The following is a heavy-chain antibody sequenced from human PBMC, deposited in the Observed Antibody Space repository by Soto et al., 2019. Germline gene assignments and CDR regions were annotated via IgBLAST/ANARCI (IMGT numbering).Heavy chain of an antibody. CDR3: ARFWPDYYDSSGYALENYFDY. CDR1: GGSISSGGYY. Sequence: TLSLTCTVSGGSISSGGYYWSWIRQHPGKGLEWIGYIYYSGSTYYNPSLKSRVTISVDTSKNQFSLKLSSVTAADTAVYYCARFWPDYYDSSGYALENYFDYWGQGTLVTVSS. D-gene: IGHD3-22*01. V-gene: IGHV4-31*03. CDR2: IYYSGST. J-gene: IGHJ4*02.